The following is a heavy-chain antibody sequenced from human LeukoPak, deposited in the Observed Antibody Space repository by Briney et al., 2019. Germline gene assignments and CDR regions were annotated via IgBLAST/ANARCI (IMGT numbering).Heavy chain of an antibody. CDR1: GFRFNTYW. CDR2: ISTSSSYI. Sequence: GGSLRLSCAASGFRFNTYWMSWVRQAPGKGLEWVSSISTSSSYIYYADSVKGRFTISRDNAKNSLYLQMNSLRAEDTAVYYCARGRWSFDYWGQGTLVTVSS. V-gene: IGHV3-21*01. D-gene: IGHD5-24*01. CDR3: ARGRWSFDY. J-gene: IGHJ4*02.